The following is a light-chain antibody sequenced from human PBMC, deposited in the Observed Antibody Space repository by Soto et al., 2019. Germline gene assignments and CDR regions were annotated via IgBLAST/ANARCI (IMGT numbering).Light chain of an antibody. CDR1: SSNIGNNY. CDR2: DNN. Sequence: QSVLTQPPSVSAAPGQKVTISCSGSSSNIGNNYVSWYQQLPGTAPKVLIYDNNKRPSGIPDRFPGSKSGTSATLGITGLQTGDEADYYCGTWDSSLSAGVFGGGTQLTVL. J-gene: IGLJ2*01. CDR3: GTWDSSLSAGV. V-gene: IGLV1-51*01.